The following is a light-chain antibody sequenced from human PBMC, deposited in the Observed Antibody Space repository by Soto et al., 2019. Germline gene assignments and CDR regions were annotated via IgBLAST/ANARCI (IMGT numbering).Light chain of an antibody. CDR3: ATWDDSLSGFVV. V-gene: IGLV2-8*01. CDR1: SSDVGGYKY. CDR2: EVS. Sequence: QSALTQPPSASGSPGQSVTISCTGTSSDVGGYKYVSWYQQHPGKAPKLMIFEVSRRPSGVPDRFSGSKSGNTASLTVSGLQAEDEADYYCATWDDSLSGFVVFGGGTQLTVL. J-gene: IGLJ7*01.